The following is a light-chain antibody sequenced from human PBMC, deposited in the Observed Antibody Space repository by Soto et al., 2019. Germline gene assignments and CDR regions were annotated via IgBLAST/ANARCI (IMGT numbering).Light chain of an antibody. Sequence: QSALTQPASVSGSPGQSITISCNGTSSDVGAYNYVSWYQQHPGKAPKLMIYDVNIRPSGGSVRFSGSKSGNTASLTISGLQPEDEAYYYCPSYTTSTTVVFGGGTKLTVL. CDR1: SSDVGAYNY. J-gene: IGLJ2*01. CDR2: DVN. CDR3: PSYTTSTTVV. V-gene: IGLV2-14*03.